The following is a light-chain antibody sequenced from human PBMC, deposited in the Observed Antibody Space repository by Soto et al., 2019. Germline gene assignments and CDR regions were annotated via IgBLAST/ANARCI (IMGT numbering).Light chain of an antibody. CDR3: QQYGSSPRT. V-gene: IGKV3-20*01. J-gene: IGKJ1*01. CDR2: GAS. Sequence: LRQSPGTLCLSPGEGATRSCRASRGVSANYLAGYQQNPGQAPTLLIYGASIRAAGITDRFSGSVSGTDFTLTIRRLEPDDFAVYYCQQYGSSPRTFGQGTKVDIK. CDR1: RGVSANY.